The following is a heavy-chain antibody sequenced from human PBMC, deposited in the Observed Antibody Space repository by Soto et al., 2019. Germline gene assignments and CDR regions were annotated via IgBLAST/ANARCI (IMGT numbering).Heavy chain of an antibody. V-gene: IGHV3-7*01. D-gene: IGHD6-13*01. CDR2: IKQDGSEK. CDR1: GFTFSNYW. CDR3: ASRSSWFDY. Sequence: EVLLVESGGGLVQPRGSLRLSCAVSGFTFSNYWMSWVRQAPGKGLEWVANIKQDGSEKYYVDSVWGRFTISRDNTKNSLYLQMNTLRAEDTGVYYCASRSSWFDYWGQGTLVTVSS. J-gene: IGHJ5*01.